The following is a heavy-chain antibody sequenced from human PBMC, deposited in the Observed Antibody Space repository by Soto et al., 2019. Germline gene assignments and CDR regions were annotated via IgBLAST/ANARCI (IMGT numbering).Heavy chain of an antibody. Sequence: KTSETLSLTCGVSGGSISSSNWWSWVRQPPGKGLEWIGEIYHTGTTNYNPSLRSRVTISVDKSKNQFSLKLSSVTAADTAVYYCAKKANYFGTTGNYKNCMDVWGQGTTVTVSS. D-gene: IGHD3-22*01. CDR1: GGSISSSNW. J-gene: IGHJ6*02. CDR2: IYHTGTT. CDR3: AKKANYFGTTGNYKNCMDV. V-gene: IGHV4-4*02.